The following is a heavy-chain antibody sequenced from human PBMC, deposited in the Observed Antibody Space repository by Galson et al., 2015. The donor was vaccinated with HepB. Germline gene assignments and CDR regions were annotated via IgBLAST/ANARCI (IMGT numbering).Heavy chain of an antibody. CDR1: GYTFSTYS. D-gene: IGHD3-16*01. J-gene: IGHJ4*02. Sequence: SVKVSCKASGYTFSTYSITWVRQAPGQGLEWMGWISPYNRDTNSARKFQGRVTMTTDTFTSTAYMELRSLRSDDTAVYYCATWGWGNDYWGQGTLVTVSS. V-gene: IGHV1-18*01. CDR2: ISPYNRDT. CDR3: ATWGWGNDY.